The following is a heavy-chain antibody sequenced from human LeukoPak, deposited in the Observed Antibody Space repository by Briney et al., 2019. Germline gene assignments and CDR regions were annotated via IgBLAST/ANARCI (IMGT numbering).Heavy chain of an antibody. CDR3: STDRRSYYDILTGLRDI. CDR1: GFTFSNAW. D-gene: IGHD3-9*01. J-gene: IGHJ3*02. Sequence: GGSLRLSCAASGFTFSNAWMSWVRQAPGKGLEWVGRIKSKTDGGTTDYAAPVKGRFTISREDSKNTLYLQMNSLKTDDTGVYYCSTDRRSYYDILTGLRDIWGQGTMVTVSS. CDR2: IKSKTDGGTT. V-gene: IGHV3-15*01.